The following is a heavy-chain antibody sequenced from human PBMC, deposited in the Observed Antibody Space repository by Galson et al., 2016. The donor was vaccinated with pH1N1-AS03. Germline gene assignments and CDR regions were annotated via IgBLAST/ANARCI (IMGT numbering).Heavy chain of an antibody. V-gene: IGHV3-23*01. J-gene: IGHJ4*02. Sequence: AASGFTFKNYAMSWVRQAPGKGLEWVSVISGIGTSTYYAASVKGRFSISRGNARNTLSLQMDGLRAEDTALYYCAKEGDEGAFDCWGQGTLVTVSP. CDR2: ISGIGTST. CDR3: AKEGDEGAFDC. CDR1: GFTFKNYA.